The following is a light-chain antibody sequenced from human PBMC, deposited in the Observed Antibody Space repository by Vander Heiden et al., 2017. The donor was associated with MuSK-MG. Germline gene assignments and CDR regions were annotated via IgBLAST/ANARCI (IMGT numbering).Light chain of an antibody. J-gene: IGLJ2*01. CDR2: DVS. CDR3: GSYKSSTTFV. V-gene: IGLV2-14*03. CDR1: SSDVGGYNY. Sequence: QSALTQPASVSGSPGQSITISRTGTSSDVGGYNYVYWYQQHPGTAPKRIIYDVSNRPSGVSNRFSGSKSGNTASLTISGLQAGDEADDYCGSYKSSTTFVFGGGTKLTVL.